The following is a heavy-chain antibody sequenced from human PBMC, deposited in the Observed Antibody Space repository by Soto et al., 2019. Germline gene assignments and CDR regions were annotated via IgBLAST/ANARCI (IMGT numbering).Heavy chain of an antibody. CDR1: GFTVSSNY. CDR2: IYSGGST. CDR3: AREVLCSGGSCYRVGAFDI. Sequence: PGGSLRLSCAASGFTVSSNYMSWVRQAPGKGLEWVSVIYSGGSTYYADSVKGRFTISRDNSKNTLYLQMNSLRAEDTAVYYCAREVLCSGGSCYRVGAFDIWGQGTMVTVSS. V-gene: IGHV3-53*01. D-gene: IGHD2-15*01. J-gene: IGHJ3*02.